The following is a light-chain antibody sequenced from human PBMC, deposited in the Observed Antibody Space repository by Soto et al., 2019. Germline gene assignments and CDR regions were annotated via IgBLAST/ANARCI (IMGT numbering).Light chain of an antibody. CDR3: FSYAGSSTFV. Sequence: QSALTQPPSASGSPGQSVTISCTGTNRDVGTHNYVSWYQQYPGKAPKLLIYDVVKRPSGIPHRFSGSKSGNTASLTVSGLQADEEADYYCFSYAGSSTFVFGNGTKVTVL. CDR2: DVV. V-gene: IGLV2-8*01. J-gene: IGLJ1*01. CDR1: NRDVGTHNY.